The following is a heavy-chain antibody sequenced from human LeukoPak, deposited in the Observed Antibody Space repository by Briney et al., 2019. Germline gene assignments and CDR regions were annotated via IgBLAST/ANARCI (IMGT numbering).Heavy chain of an antibody. CDR1: GGSISSYY. CDR3: ARGSLWSGYPIDY. CDR2: IYYSGST. Sequence: SETLSLTCTVFGGSISSYYWSWIRQPPGKGLEWIGYIYYSGSTNYNPSLKSRVTISVDTSKNQFSLKLSSVTAADTAVYYCARGSLWSGYPIDYWGQGTLVTVSS. D-gene: IGHD3-3*01. J-gene: IGHJ4*02. V-gene: IGHV4-59*08.